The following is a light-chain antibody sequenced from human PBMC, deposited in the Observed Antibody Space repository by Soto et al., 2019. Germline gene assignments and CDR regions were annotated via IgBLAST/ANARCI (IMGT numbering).Light chain of an antibody. CDR2: GAS. CDR1: QSVSSSY. Sequence: EIVLTQSPGTLSWSPGERATLSCRASQSVSSSYLAWYQHNPGQAPRLLIYGASSRATGIPDRFSGSGSGTDFTLTISRLEPEDFAVYYCQQYGSSPHTFGQGTKLEIK. V-gene: IGKV3-20*01. J-gene: IGKJ2*01. CDR3: QQYGSSPHT.